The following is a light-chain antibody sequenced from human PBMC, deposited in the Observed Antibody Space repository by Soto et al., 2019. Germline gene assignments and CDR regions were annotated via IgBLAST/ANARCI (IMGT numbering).Light chain of an antibody. CDR3: QSHDSSLSVV. J-gene: IGLJ2*01. CDR2: GNS. CDR1: SSNIGAGYD. V-gene: IGLV1-40*01. Sequence: QSVLTPPPSVSGAPGQRVTISCTGSSSNIGAGYDVHWYQQLPGTAPKLLIYGNSNRPSGVPDRFSGSKSGTSASLAITGLQAEDEADYYCQSHDSSLSVVFGGGTKLTVL.